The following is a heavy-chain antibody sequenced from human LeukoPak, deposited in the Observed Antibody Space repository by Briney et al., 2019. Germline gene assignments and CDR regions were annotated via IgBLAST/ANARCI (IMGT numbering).Heavy chain of an antibody. CDR2: ISSSINTI. CDR1: GFTFSSYS. J-gene: IGHJ4*02. V-gene: IGHV3-48*01. CDR3: ARVRGSYYLDY. Sequence: GGSLRLSCAASGFTFSSYSMNWVRQAPGKGLEWVSYISSSINTIYYADSVKGRFIISRDNAKNSLYLQMNSLRAEDTAVYYCARVRGSYYLDYWGQGTLVTVSS. D-gene: IGHD1-26*01.